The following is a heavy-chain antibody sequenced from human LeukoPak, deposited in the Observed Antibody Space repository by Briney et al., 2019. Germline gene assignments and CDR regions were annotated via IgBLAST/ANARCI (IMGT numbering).Heavy chain of an antibody. V-gene: IGHV3-20*04. D-gene: IGHD6-13*01. CDR2: INWNGGST. J-gene: IGHJ6*03. CDR1: GFTFDDCG. CDR3: ARVGYSSSWHYYMDV. Sequence: PGGFLRLSCAASGFTFDDCGMSWVRQAPGKGLEWVSGINWNGGSTGYADSVKGRFTISRDNSKNTLYLQMNSLRAEETAVYYCARVGYSSSWHYYMDVWGKGTTVTVSS.